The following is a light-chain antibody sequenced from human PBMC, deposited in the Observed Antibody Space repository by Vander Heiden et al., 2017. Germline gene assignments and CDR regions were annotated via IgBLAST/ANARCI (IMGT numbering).Light chain of an antibody. CDR1: QGISNY. J-gene: IGKJ1*01. V-gene: IGKV1-27*01. Sequence: DIQMTQSPSPLSASVGDRVTITCRASQGISNYLAWYQQKPGKVPKLLIYAASTLQSGVPSRFSDSGSGTDFTLTISSLQPEDVATYYCQKDNSAPKTFSQGTKVEIK. CDR2: AAS. CDR3: QKDNSAPKT.